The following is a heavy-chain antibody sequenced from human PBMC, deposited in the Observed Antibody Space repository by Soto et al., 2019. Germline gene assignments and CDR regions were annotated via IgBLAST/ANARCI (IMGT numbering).Heavy chain of an antibody. J-gene: IGHJ4*02. CDR3: ARDRRFLEGLDY. D-gene: IGHD3-3*01. V-gene: IGHV3-33*01. Sequence: QMHLVESGGGVVQPGRSLTLSCVASGFTFTSYGIHWVRQAPGKGLEWVAVIWYDGSNKYYGDSVKGRFSISRDNSKNTVYLQMNSLRAEYTAVYYCARDRRFLEGLDYWGQGTLVSVSS. CDR1: GFTFTSYG. CDR2: IWYDGSNK.